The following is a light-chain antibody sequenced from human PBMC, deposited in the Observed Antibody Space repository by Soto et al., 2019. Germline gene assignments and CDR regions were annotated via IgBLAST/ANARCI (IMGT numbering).Light chain of an antibody. CDR1: QSVKSSY. CDR3: QQYNNWPPIT. Sequence: EIVLTQSPDTLSLSPGERATLSCWASQSVKSSYLAWYQQKPGQAPRLLIYGASSRATDIPDRFSGSGSGTDFTLTISRLEPEDFVVYYCQQYNNWPPITFGQGTRLEIK. J-gene: IGKJ5*01. V-gene: IGKV3-20*01. CDR2: GAS.